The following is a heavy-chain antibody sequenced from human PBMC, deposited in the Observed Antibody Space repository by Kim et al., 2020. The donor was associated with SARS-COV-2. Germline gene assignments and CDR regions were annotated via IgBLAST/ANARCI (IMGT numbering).Heavy chain of an antibody. CDR2: TGNQ. Sequence: TGNQTYAQGFTGRFVFSLDTSVSTAYLQISSLKAEDTAVYYCAREIWDDYWGQGTLVTVSS. J-gene: IGHJ4*02. V-gene: IGHV7-4-1*02. D-gene: IGHD3-16*01. CDR3: AREIWDDY.